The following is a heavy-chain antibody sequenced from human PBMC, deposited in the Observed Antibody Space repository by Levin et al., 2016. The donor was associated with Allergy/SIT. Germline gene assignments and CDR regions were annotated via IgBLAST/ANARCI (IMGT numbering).Heavy chain of an antibody. J-gene: IGHJ6*03. Sequence: GESLKISCKGSGYSFTSYWISWVRQMPGKGLEWMGRIDPSDSYTNYSPSFQGHVTISADKSISTAYLQWSSLKASDTAMYYCARQALYDSSGYYPSYYYYYMDVWGKGTTVTVSS. D-gene: IGHD3-22*01. V-gene: IGHV5-10-1*01. CDR2: IDPSDSYT. CDR3: ARQALYDSSGYYPSYYYYYMDV. CDR1: GYSFTSYW.